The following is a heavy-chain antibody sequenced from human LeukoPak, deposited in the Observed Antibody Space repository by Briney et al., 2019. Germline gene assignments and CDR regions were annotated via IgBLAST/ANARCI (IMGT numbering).Heavy chain of an antibody. CDR1: GFTFSSGY. CDR3: ARNTGGGVY. Sequence: GGSLRLSCAVSGFTFSSGYMHWVRQPPGKGPVWVSRISSDGSNTIYADSVKGRFTISRDDARNTSYLQMNSLRDADTAVYYCARNTGGGVYWGQGTLVTVSS. V-gene: IGHV3-74*01. J-gene: IGHJ4*02. CDR2: ISSDGSNT. D-gene: IGHD1-14*01.